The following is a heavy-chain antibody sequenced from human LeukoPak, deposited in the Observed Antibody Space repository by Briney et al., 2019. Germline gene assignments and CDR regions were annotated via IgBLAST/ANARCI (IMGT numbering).Heavy chain of an antibody. V-gene: IGHV4-34*01. Sequence: SETLSLTCAVYGGSFSGYYWSWIRQPPGKGLEWIGEINHSGSTNYNPSLKSRVTISVDTSKNQFSLKLSSVTAADTAVYYCARTGLRRLYFDYWGQGTPVTVSS. CDR1: GGSFSGYY. CDR3: ARTGLRRLYFDY. D-gene: IGHD4-17*01. CDR2: INHSGST. J-gene: IGHJ4*02.